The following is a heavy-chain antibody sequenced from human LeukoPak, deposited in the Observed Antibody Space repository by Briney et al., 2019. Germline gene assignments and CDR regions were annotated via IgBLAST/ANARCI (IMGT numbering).Heavy chain of an antibody. V-gene: IGHV3-48*02. J-gene: IGHJ4*02. Sequence: PGGSLRLSCVASGFTLSSYSMNWVRQAPGKGLEWVSYISSSSGTIFYADSVKGRFTITRDNAKNSLYLQMNSLRDEDAAVYYCARELGDYWGQGTLVTVSS. CDR1: GFTLSSYS. CDR2: ISSSSGTI. CDR3: ARELGDY. D-gene: IGHD7-27*01.